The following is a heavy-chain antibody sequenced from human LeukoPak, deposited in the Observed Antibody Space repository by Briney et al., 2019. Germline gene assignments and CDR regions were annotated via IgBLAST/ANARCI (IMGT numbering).Heavy chain of an antibody. Sequence: GASLRLSCAASGFTFSSYAMSWVRQAPGKGLEWVSAISASGGSTYYADSVKGRFTISRDNSKNTLYLQMNSLRAEDTAVYYSAKDKGDVGARPFDYWGQGTLVTVSS. D-gene: IGHD1-26*01. CDR2: ISASGGST. V-gene: IGHV3-23*01. J-gene: IGHJ4*02. CDR3: AKDKGDVGARPFDY. CDR1: GFTFSSYA.